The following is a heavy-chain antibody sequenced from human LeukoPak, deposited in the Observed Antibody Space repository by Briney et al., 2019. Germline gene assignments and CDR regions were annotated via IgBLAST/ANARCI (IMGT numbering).Heavy chain of an antibody. J-gene: IGHJ3*02. Sequence: SETLSLTCAVSGGSFCSGAYYWSWLRQHPGKGLEWIGYIYYSGSSYYNPSLKSRVTMSLDTFKNEFSLKLSSVTAADTAVYYCARYAYCSTTSCYEAFDIWGQGTMVTVSS. CDR3: ARYAYCSTTSCYEAFDI. V-gene: IGHV4-31*11. CDR2: IYYSGSS. CDR1: GGSFCSGAYY. D-gene: IGHD2-2*01.